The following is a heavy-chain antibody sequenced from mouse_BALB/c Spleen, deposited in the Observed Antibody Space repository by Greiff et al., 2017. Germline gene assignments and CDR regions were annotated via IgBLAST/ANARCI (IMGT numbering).Heavy chain of an antibody. D-gene: IGHD4-1*01. CDR1: GFNIKDTY. Sequence: EVMLVESGAELVKPGASVKLSCTASGFNIKDTYMHWVKQRPEQGLEWIGRIDPANGNTKYDPKFQGKATITADTSSNTAYLQLSSLTSEDTAVYYCAGRGLGRWYFDYWGQGTTLTVSS. CDR3: AGRGLGRWYFDY. CDR2: IDPANGNT. J-gene: IGHJ2*01. V-gene: IGHV14-3*02.